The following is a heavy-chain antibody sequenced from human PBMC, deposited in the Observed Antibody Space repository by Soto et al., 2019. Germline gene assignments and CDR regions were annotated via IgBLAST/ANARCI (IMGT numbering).Heavy chain of an antibody. CDR2: ISYDGSNK. D-gene: IGHD5-12*01. V-gene: IGHV3-30-3*01. CDR3: ARDIGEMATHFDY. Sequence: GGSLRLSCAASGFTFSSYAMHWVRQAPGKGLEWVAVISYDGSNKYYADSVKGRFTISRDNSKNTLYLQMNSLRAEDTAVYYCARDIGEMATHFDYWGQGTPVTVSS. J-gene: IGHJ4*02. CDR1: GFTFSSYA.